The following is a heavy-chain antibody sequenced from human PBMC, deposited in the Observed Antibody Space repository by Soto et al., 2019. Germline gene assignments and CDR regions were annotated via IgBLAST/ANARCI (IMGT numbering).Heavy chain of an antibody. V-gene: IGHV3-30-3*01. CDR2: ISYDGSNK. Sequence: GGSLRLSCAASGFTFSSYAMHWVRQAPGKGLEWVAVISYDGSNKYYADSVKGRFTISRDNSKNTLYLQMNSLRAEDTAVYYCARGSFDGAIFGVVIGPSDYWGQGTLVTVSS. J-gene: IGHJ4*02. CDR1: GFTFSSYA. D-gene: IGHD3-3*01. CDR3: ARGSFDGAIFGVVIGPSDY.